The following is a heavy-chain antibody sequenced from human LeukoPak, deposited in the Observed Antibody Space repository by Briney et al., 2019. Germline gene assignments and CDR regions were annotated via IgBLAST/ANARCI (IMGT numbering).Heavy chain of an antibody. CDR3: VRDWDHYDFDS. D-gene: IGHD3-3*01. V-gene: IGHV3-74*01. Sequence: GGSLRLSCAASGFTFSKYWIHWVRQAPGKGLVWVSRINPGGNYANYADSVKGRFTISRDNAKNTVYLQMNSLRAEDTALFYCVRDWDHYDFDSWGQGTLVTVSS. CDR1: GFTFSKYW. J-gene: IGHJ5*01. CDR2: INPGGNYA.